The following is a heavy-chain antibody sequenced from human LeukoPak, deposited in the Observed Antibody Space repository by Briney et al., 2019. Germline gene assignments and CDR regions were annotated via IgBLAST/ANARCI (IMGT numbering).Heavy chain of an antibody. D-gene: IGHD6-13*01. J-gene: IGHJ4*02. Sequence: GSSVKVSCKASGATFTSCAISWVRQAPGQGLEWMGGIIPIFGTAYYAQKFQGRVTITADKSTSTAYMELSSLRSEDTAVYYCALDTAESYYFDYWGQGTLFTVSS. V-gene: IGHV1-69*06. CDR1: GATFTSCA. CDR2: IIPIFGTA. CDR3: ALDTAESYYFDY.